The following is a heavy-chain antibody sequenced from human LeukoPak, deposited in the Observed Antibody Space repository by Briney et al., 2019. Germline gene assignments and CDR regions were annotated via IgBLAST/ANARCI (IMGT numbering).Heavy chain of an antibody. Sequence: PGRSLRLSCAASAFTFRSYGMHWVRQAPGKGLEWVAVISYDGSNKYYADSVKGRFTISRDNSKKTLYLQMNSLRAEDTAVYYCAKARWSAALYYFDYWGQGTLVTVSS. CDR3: AKARWSAALYYFDY. V-gene: IGHV3-30*18. J-gene: IGHJ4*02. CDR1: AFTFRSYG. D-gene: IGHD6-13*01. CDR2: ISYDGSNK.